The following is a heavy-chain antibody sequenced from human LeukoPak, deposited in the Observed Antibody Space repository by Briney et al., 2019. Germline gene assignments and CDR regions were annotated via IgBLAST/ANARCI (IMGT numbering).Heavy chain of an antibody. CDR3: AVEDIVVVVAASTTAPFDY. J-gene: IGHJ4*02. CDR2: INPNSGGT. Sequence: ASVKVSCKASGYTFTGYYMHWLRQAPGQGLDWMGWINPNSGGTNYAQKFQGRVTMTRDTSISTAYMELSRLRSDDTAVYYCAVEDIVVVVAASTTAPFDYWGQGTLVTVSS. CDR1: GYTFTGYY. V-gene: IGHV1-2*02. D-gene: IGHD2-15*01.